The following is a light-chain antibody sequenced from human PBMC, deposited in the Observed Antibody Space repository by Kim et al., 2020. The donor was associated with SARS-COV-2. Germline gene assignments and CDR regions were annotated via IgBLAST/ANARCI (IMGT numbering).Light chain of an antibody. CDR1: SSNIGAGYD. CDR2: DNN. CDR3: QSYDTSLSVMV. Sequence: RVTIACTGTSSNIGAGYDVQWYQQLSGTAPKLLVYDNNKRLSGVPARFSGSKSGTSASLAITGLQAEDEADYYCQSYDTSLSVMVFGGGTQLTVL. V-gene: IGLV1-40*01. J-gene: IGLJ2*01.